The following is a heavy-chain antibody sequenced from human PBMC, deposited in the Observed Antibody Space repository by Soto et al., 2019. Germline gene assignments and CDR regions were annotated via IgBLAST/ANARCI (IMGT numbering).Heavy chain of an antibody. CDR2: ITSSSTTI. V-gene: IGHV3-48*02. Sequence: GLLRLPCAASGIILSSFRMTWARRAPGKGLQWVSYITSSSTTICCADSVKSRFTISRDNAKTSLYLQMNSLRDEDTAVYYCAREPKYYYDSSGLDYWGQGTLVTVSS. CDR3: AREPKYYYDSSGLDY. CDR1: GIILSSFR. D-gene: IGHD3-22*01. J-gene: IGHJ4*02.